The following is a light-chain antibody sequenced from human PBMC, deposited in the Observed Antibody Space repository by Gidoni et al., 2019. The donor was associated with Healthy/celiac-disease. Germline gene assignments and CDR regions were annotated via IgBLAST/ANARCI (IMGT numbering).Light chain of an antibody. CDR1: SSDVGGYNY. CDR2: EVS. V-gene: IGLV2-8*01. J-gene: IGLJ2*01. Sequence: QSALTQPPSASGSRGQSVTISCTGTSSDVGGYNYASWYQQHPGKAPKLMIYEVSKRPSGVPDRFSGSKSGNTASLTVSGLQAEDEADYYCSSYAGSNNYVVFGGGTKLTVL. CDR3: SSYAGSNNYVV.